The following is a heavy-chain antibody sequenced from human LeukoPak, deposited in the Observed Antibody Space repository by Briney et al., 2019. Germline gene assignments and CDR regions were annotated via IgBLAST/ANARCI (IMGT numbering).Heavy chain of an antibody. CDR1: GFIVSNNY. CDR2: IYSGGNT. D-gene: IGHD1-20*01. V-gene: IGHV3-53*01. J-gene: IGHJ4*02. CDR3: ARDNWNDGIDY. Sequence: GGSLRLSCAASGFIVSNNYMSWVRQAPGKGLEWVSIIYSGGNTYYADSVKGRFTISRDNSKNTLYLQMNSLRAEDTAIYYCARDNWNDGIDYWGQGTLVTVSS.